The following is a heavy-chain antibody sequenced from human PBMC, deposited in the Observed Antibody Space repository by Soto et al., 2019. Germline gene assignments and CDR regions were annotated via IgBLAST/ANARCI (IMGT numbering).Heavy chain of an antibody. D-gene: IGHD2-21*01. J-gene: IGHJ4*02. CDR1: GFSFSDYV. Sequence: QVQLVESGGGVVQPGRSLRLSCAASGFSFSDYVMHWVRQAPGKGLDWVAVMWYHGRNLFYEDSVKGRFTISRDNSKNMLYLRMNSLSAEDTAVYYCARDQGGQSGNFIFETWGQGTVVSDSS. CDR3: ARDQGGQSGNFIFET. CDR2: MWYHGRNL. V-gene: IGHV3-33*01.